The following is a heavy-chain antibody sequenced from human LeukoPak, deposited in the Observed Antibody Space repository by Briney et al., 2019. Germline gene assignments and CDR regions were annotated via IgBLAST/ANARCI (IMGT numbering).Heavy chain of an antibody. Sequence: PGGSLRLSCAASGFTFSSYAMSWVRQAPGKGLEWVSVIYSGGSTYYADSVKGRFTISRDNSKNTLYLQMNSLRAEDTAVYYCARESMTTVTTHAFDIWGQGTMVTVSS. J-gene: IGHJ3*02. CDR3: ARESMTTVTTHAFDI. V-gene: IGHV3-53*01. CDR2: IYSGGST. D-gene: IGHD4-17*01. CDR1: GFTFSSYA.